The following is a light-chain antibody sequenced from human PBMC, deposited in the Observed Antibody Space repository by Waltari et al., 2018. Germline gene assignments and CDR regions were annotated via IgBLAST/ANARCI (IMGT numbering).Light chain of an antibody. Sequence: DIRLTQSPSTLSASVGDRVTITCRASQNVNTWLAWHQPKPGKAPKVLLYKASILQSGVPSRFSGRGSGTDFTLTISSLQPDDFGTYFCQQYNYYWSFGQGTKVEIK. CDR2: KAS. V-gene: IGKV1-5*03. J-gene: IGKJ1*01. CDR3: QQYNYYWS. CDR1: QNVNTW.